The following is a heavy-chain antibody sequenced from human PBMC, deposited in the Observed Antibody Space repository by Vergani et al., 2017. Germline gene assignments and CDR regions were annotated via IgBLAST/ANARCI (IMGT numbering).Heavy chain of an antibody. CDR1: GFTFSSYS. J-gene: IGHJ4*02. Sequence: EVQPFESGGGLVQPGGSLRLSCAASGFTFSSYSMNWVRQAPGKGLEWVSSISSSSSYIYYADSVKGRFTISRDNAKNSLCLQMNSLRAEDTAVYYCAKKKSYSSGSFDYWGQGTLVTVSS. CDR2: ISSSSSYI. D-gene: IGHD6-19*01. CDR3: AKKKSYSSGSFDY. V-gene: IGHV3-21*01.